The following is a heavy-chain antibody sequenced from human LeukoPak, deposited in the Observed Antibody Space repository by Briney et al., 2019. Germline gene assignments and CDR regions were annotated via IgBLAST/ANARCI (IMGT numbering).Heavy chain of an antibody. CDR3: ARGGGYFDY. D-gene: IGHD3-16*01. CDR1: GFAFSSYV. CDR2: TSYDGSNK. J-gene: IGHJ4*02. Sequence: GGSLRLSCAASGFAFSSYVMHWVRQAPGKGLEWVAVTSYDGSNKYYAGSVKGRFTISRDNSKNTLYLQMNSLRADDTAVYYCARGGGYFDYWGQGTLVTVSS. V-gene: IGHV3-30-3*01.